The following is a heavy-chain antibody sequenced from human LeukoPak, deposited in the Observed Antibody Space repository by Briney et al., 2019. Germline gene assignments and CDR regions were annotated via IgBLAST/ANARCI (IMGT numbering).Heavy chain of an antibody. CDR1: GGTFSSYA. D-gene: IGHD6-13*01. CDR2: IIPILGIA. CDR3: ARNPERDSSSWYAPLDY. Sequence: SVKVSCKASGGTFSSYAISWVRQAPGQGLEWMGRIIPILGIANYAQKFQGRVTITADKSTSTAYMGLSSLRSEDTAVYYCARNPERDSSSWYAPLDYWGQGTLVTVSS. J-gene: IGHJ4*02. V-gene: IGHV1-69*04.